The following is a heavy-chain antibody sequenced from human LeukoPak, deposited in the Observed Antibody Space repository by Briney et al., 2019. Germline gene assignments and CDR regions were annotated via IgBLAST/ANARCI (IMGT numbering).Heavy chain of an antibody. CDR3: SRDPRPCDY. V-gene: IGHV3-11*04. Sequence: PSETLSLTCTVSGGSISSSSYYWGWIRQPPGKGLETVAYISGSGSVIVYADSVKGRFTISRDNAQNSLYLQMNSLRDEDTAVYYCSRDPRPCDYWGQGTLVTVSS. J-gene: IGHJ4*02. CDR2: ISGSGSVI. CDR1: GGSISSSSYY.